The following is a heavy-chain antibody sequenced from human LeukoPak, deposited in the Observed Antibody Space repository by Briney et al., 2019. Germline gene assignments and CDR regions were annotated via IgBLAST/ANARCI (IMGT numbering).Heavy chain of an antibody. CDR2: IYHSGST. D-gene: IGHD3-16*02. V-gene: IGHV4-38-2*02. CDR3: ARDHSGAPLGWSDP. Sequence: SETLSLTCAVSVYSISSGNSGAWIRQPPGKGLEWIGSIYHSGSTYYNPSLKSRVTISVDASKNHFSLRLSSVTAADTAVYYCARDHSGAPLGWSDPWGQGTLVTVSS. CDR1: VYSISSGNS. J-gene: IGHJ5*02.